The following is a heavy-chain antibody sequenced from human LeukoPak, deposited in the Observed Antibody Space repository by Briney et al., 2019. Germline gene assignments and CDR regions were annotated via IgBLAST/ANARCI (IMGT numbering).Heavy chain of an antibody. J-gene: IGHJ4*02. V-gene: IGHV3-33*01. CDR1: GFTFSSYA. CDR3: ARARGYANISDYFDY. CDR2: IWYDGGYK. D-gene: IGHD6-25*01. Sequence: PGGSLRLSCTASGFTFSSYAMHWVRQAPGKGLEWVAVIWYDGGYKYYADSVKGRFTISRDNSKNTLYLQMSSLRAEDTPVYSCARARGYANISDYFDYWGQGTLVTVSS.